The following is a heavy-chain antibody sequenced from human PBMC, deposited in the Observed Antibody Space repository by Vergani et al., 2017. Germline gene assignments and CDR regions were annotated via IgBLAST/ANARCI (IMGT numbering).Heavy chain of an antibody. D-gene: IGHD2-15*01. CDR2: MNPKSGNS. Sequence: VQLVQSGAEVKKPGASVKVSCWASGYTFIEYDIDWVRQAAGQGLEWMGWMNPKSGNSGFAQKFQGRVTMTRDTSISTAYMELNSLTSEDTAVYYCARAPGRRCSGGSCYSSFRWFDPWGQGTLVTVFS. V-gene: IGHV1-8*01. J-gene: IGHJ5*02. CDR1: GYTFIEYD. CDR3: ARAPGRRCSGGSCYSSFRWFDP.